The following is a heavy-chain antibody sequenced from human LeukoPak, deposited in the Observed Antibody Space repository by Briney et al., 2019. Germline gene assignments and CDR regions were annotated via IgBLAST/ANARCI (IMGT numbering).Heavy chain of an antibody. D-gene: IGHD3-3*01. CDR2: ISWNSGRI. V-gene: IGHV3-9*01. Sequence: GGSLRLSCAASGFTFDDYAMHWVRQAPGKGLEWVSGISWNSGRINYADSVKGRFTISRDNAKNSLYLQMNSLRAEDTALYYCARDSTIFGVAETDRGDAFDIWGQGTMVTVSS. CDR1: GFTFDDYA. J-gene: IGHJ3*02. CDR3: ARDSTIFGVAETDRGDAFDI.